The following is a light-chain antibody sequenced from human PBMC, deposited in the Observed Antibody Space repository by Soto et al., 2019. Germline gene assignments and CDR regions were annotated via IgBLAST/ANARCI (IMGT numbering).Light chain of an antibody. CDR1: QNIDRG. Sequence: DIHVTQSPSSLSASVGHRVNITCRASQNIDRGLNWYQQKPGKAHKLLIFAASSLQRGVPARFSGSGSGTDFTLTISNLQPDDFGTYYCQQSYSRVFTFGPGTKVDF. V-gene: IGKV1-39*01. CDR3: QQSYSRVFT. J-gene: IGKJ3*01. CDR2: AAS.